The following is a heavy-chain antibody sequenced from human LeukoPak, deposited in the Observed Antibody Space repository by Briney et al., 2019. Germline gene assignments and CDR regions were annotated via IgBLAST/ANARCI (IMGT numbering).Heavy chain of an antibody. CDR3: ARGGVVVVPAAKLDY. V-gene: IGHV3-33*01. D-gene: IGHD2-2*01. CDR1: GFTFSSYG. Sequence: GGSLRLSCAASGFTFSSYGMHWVRQAPGKGLEWVAVIWYDGSNKYYADSVKGRFTISRDNSKNTLYLQMNSRRAEDTAVYYCARGGVVVVPAAKLDYWGQGTLVTVSS. CDR2: IWYDGSNK. J-gene: IGHJ4*02.